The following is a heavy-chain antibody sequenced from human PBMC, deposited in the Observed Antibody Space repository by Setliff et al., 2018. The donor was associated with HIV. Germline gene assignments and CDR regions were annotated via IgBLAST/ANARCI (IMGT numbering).Heavy chain of an antibody. J-gene: IGHJ4*02. CDR1: GYTLGGNY. CDR2: IDPNSGGT. Sequence: ASVQVSCKASGYTLGGNYMHWGRQAPGQGLEWMGWIDPNSGGTNYAQKIEGRVTMTRDTTVNTVYIVVSRLRSDDTAVYYWSRDVGVPGRGNALEYWGQGIPVTVSS. CDR3: SRDVGVPGRGNALEY. D-gene: IGHD1-26*01. V-gene: IGHV1-2*02.